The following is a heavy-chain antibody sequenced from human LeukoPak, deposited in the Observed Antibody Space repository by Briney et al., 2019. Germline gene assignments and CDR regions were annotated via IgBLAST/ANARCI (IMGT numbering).Heavy chain of an antibody. D-gene: IGHD2-2*01. CDR1: GGSINSYY. V-gene: IGHV4-4*07. Sequence: SETLSLTCTVSGGSINSYYFNWIRQPAGKGLEWIGRNYTTGSTNYNPSLQRRVTMSIDTSKNQFSLKLTSVTAADTAVYYCARDVVPAAHREYNWFDPWGQGTLVTVSS. CDR3: ARDVVPAAHREYNWFDP. CDR2: NYTTGST. J-gene: IGHJ5*02.